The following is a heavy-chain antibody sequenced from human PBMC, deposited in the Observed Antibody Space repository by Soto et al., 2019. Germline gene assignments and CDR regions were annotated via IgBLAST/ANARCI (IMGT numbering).Heavy chain of an antibody. J-gene: IGHJ6*02. CDR1: GYTFTGYY. V-gene: IGHV1-2*02. CDR2: INPQTGGT. CDR3: ARERYQVISDGMDV. D-gene: IGHD2-2*01. Sequence: ASVKVSCKASGYTFTGYYIHWVREAPGQGLEWMGWINPQTGGTSYAQKFQGRVTLSRDTSINTAYLELSRLRFDDAAVYFCARERYQVISDGMDVWGQGTTVTVS.